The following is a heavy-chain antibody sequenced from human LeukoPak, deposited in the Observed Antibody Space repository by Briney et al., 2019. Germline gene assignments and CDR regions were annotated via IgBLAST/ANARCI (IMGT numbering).Heavy chain of an antibody. Sequence: GASVKVSCKASGYTFTGYYMHWVRQAPGQGLEWMGWINPNSGGTNYAQKFQGRVTMTRDTSISTAYMELSRLRSDDTAVYYCARVSDSSSPSFDYWGQGTLVTVSS. D-gene: IGHD6-13*01. CDR2: INPNSGGT. CDR1: GYTFTGYY. V-gene: IGHV1-2*02. J-gene: IGHJ4*02. CDR3: ARVSDSSSPSFDY.